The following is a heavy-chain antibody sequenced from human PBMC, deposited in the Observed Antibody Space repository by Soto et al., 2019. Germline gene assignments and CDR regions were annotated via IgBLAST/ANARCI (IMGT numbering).Heavy chain of an antibody. CDR1: GGSISGGDYY. CDR3: ARSSIGYCSSTSCLSLNWFDP. D-gene: IGHD2-2*01. Sequence: QVQLQESGPGLVKPSQTLSLTCTVSGGSISGGDYYWSWIRQPPGKGLEWIGYIYYSGSTYYNPSLKSRVTISVDTSKNQFSLKLSSVTAADTAVYYCARSSIGYCSSTSCLSLNWFDPWGQGTLVTVSS. CDR2: IYYSGST. J-gene: IGHJ5*02. V-gene: IGHV4-30-4*01.